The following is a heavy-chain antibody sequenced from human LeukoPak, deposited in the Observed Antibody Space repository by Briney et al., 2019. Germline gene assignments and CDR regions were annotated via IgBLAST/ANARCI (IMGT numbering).Heavy chain of an antibody. Sequence: SETLSLTCAVYGGSFSGYYWGWIRQPPGKGLQWIGTIYHTGSTYYKPSLKSRVTISVDTSKNQFSLKLSSVTAADTAVYYCARQLFTTSRHFDSWGQGTLVTVSS. V-gene: IGHV4-38-2*01. D-gene: IGHD2-2*01. J-gene: IGHJ4*02. CDR1: GGSFSGYY. CDR3: ARQLFTTSRHFDS. CDR2: IYHTGST.